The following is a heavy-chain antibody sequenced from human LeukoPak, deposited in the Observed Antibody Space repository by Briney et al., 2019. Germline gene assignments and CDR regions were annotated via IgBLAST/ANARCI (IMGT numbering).Heavy chain of an antibody. CDR2: IRYDGSNK. CDR1: GFTFSSYG. Sequence: PGGSLRLSCAASGFTFSSYGMHWVRQAPGKGLEWVAFIRYDGSNKYYADSVKGRFTISRDNSKNTLYLQMNSLRAEDTAVYYCARDKADYGDYSFDYWGQGTLVTVSS. CDR3: ARDKADYGDYSFDY. V-gene: IGHV3-30*02. D-gene: IGHD4-17*01. J-gene: IGHJ4*02.